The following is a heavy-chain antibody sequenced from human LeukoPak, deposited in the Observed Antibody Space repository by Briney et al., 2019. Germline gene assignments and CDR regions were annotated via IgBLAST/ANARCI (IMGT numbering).Heavy chain of an antibody. D-gene: IGHD6-19*01. CDR1: GYTFTSYG. Sequence: ASVKVSCEASGYTFTSYGISWVRQAPGQGLEWMGWISAYNGNTNYAQKLQGRVTMTTDTSTSTAYMELRSLRSDDTAVYYCARDVAVAGYFDYWGQGTLVTVSS. CDR3: ARDVAVAGYFDY. CDR2: ISAYNGNT. V-gene: IGHV1-18*04. J-gene: IGHJ4*02.